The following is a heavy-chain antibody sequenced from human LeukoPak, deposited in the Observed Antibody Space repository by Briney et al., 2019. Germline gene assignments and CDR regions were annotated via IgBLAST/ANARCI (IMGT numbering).Heavy chain of an antibody. Sequence: GGSLRLSCAASGFTFSSYAMHWVRQAPGKGLEWVAVISSDGSNKYYADSMKGRFTISRDNSKNTLYLQMNSVRGEDTAVYYCARDPDYDAFDIWGQGTMVNVS. D-gene: IGHD5-12*01. J-gene: IGHJ3*02. CDR1: GFTFSSYA. CDR2: ISSDGSNK. CDR3: ARDPDYDAFDI. V-gene: IGHV3-30*04.